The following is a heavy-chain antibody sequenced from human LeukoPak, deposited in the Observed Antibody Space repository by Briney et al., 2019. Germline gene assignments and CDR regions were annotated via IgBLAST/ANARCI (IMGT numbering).Heavy chain of an antibody. V-gene: IGHV3-23*01. CDR3: AKADYGDYEAFDI. CDR2: ISGSGGST. J-gene: IGHJ3*02. CDR1: GFTFSSYA. Sequence: GGFLRLSCAASGFTFSSYAMSWVRQAPGKGLEWVSAISGSGGSTYYADSVKGRFTISRDNSKNTLYLQMNSLRAEDTAVYYCAKADYGDYEAFDIWGQGTMVTVSS. D-gene: IGHD4-17*01.